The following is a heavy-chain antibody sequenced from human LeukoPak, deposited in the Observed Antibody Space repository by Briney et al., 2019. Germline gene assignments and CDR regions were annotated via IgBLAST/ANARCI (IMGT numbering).Heavy chain of an antibody. J-gene: IGHJ4*02. CDR2: IYHSGST. CDR1: GYSISSGYY. Sequence: SETLSLTCAVSGYSISSGYYWGWIRQPPGKGLEWIGSIYHSGSTYYNPSLKSRVTISVDTSKYQFSLKLSSVTAADTAVYYCASSGGYYSFDYWGQGTLVTVSS. CDR3: ASSGGYYSFDY. V-gene: IGHV4-38-2*01. D-gene: IGHD3-10*01.